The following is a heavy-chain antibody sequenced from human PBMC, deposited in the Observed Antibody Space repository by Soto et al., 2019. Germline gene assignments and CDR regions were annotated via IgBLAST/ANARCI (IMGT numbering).Heavy chain of an antibody. CDR2: MYYTETS. CDR1: GGSISSGGYY. V-gene: IGHV4-31*03. CDR3: ASGVVGTTTYVDY. J-gene: IGHJ4*02. D-gene: IGHD1-26*01. Sequence: QVQLQESGPGLVQPSQTLSLTCTVSGGSISSGGYYWSWIRQHPGKGLEWIGYMYYTETSYYSPALSSRVTISLDTSKNQFSLKLTSATAADTAVYYCASGVVGTTTYVDYWGQGTLVTVSS.